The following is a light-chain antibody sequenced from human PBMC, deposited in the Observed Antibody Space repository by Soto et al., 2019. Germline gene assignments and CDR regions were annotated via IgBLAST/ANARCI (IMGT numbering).Light chain of an antibody. Sequence: QSVLTQPASVSGSPGQSITISCTGTSSDVGSYNLVSWYQQHPGKAPKLMIYEVSKRPSGVSNRFSGSKSGNTASLTISGLQAEDEADYYCCSYAGSSTSLYVSRTGTKLPVL. J-gene: IGLJ1*01. CDR1: SSDVGSYNL. CDR2: EVS. V-gene: IGLV2-23*02. CDR3: CSYAGSSTSLYV.